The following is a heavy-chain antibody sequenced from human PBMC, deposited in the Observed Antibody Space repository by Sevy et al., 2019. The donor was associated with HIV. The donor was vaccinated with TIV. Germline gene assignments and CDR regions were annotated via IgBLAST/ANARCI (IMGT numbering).Heavy chain of an antibody. D-gene: IGHD6-6*01. V-gene: IGHV4-61*01. CDR2: IYYSGST. J-gene: IGHJ4*02. CDR1: GGSVSSGSYY. CDR3: ARVEYSSSSYDY. Sequence: SETLSLTCTVSGGSVSSGSYYWSWIRQPPGKGLEWIGYIYYSGSTNYIPSLKSRVTISVDTSKNQFSLKLSSVTAADTAVYYCARVEYSSSSYDYWGQGTLVTVSS.